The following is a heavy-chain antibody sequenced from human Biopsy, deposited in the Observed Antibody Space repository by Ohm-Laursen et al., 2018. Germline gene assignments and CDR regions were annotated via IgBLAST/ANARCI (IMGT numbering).Heavy chain of an antibody. V-gene: IGHV1-18*01. CDR1: GYTFPSYG. CDR3: ARHRYCYDSSPLEY. J-gene: IGHJ4*02. D-gene: IGHD3-22*01. Sequence: GSSVKVSCKASGYTFPSYGISWVRQAPGQGLEWMGWISAYNGNRNYAQRFQGRVTITADESTSTAYMELSSLRSEDTAIYYCARHRYCYDSSPLEYWGQGTLVTVSS. CDR2: ISAYNGNR.